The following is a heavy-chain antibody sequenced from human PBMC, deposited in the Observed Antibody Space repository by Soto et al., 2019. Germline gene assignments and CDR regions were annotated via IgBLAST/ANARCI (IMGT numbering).Heavy chain of an antibody. V-gene: IGHV1-18*01. CDR3: ARGGVRSFSVWFDP. J-gene: IGHJ5*02. CDR1: GYIFTSNG. D-gene: IGHD2-8*01. CDR2: ISACNGNT. Sequence: ASVKVSCKASGYIFTSNGISWVRQAPGPGLEWMGWISACNGNTKYAEKFQGRVTMTTDTSTTTAYMELRSLRSDDTAVYYCARGGVRSFSVWFDPWGQGTLVTVSS.